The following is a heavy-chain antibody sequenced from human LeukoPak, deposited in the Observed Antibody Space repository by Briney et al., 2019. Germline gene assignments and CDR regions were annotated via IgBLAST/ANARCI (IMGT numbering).Heavy chain of an antibody. CDR2: ISTSGGST. Sequence: GGSLRLSCAASGFTFSNYDMIWVRQAPGKGLEWVSYISTSGGSTNYADSVKGRFTISRDNAKNSLYLQMNSLKTEDTAVYYCTTDYYGSGSYPGAFDIWGRGTMVTVSS. V-gene: IGHV3-48*03. D-gene: IGHD3-10*01. CDR1: GFTFSNYD. J-gene: IGHJ3*02. CDR3: TTDYYGSGSYPGAFDI.